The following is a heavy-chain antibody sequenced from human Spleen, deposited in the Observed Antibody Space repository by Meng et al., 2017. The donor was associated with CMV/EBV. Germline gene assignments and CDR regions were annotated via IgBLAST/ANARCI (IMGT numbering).Heavy chain of an antibody. CDR1: GGSISSNNYY. Sequence: SETLSLTCTVSGGSISSNNYYWGWIRQPPGKGLEWIGRIYYSGGSTYYNPSLKSRVTISVDTSKNQFSLKLTSVTAADTAVYYCARIFRFLEYFDYWGQGTLVTVSS. CDR3: ARIFRFLEYFDY. D-gene: IGHD3-3*01. J-gene: IGHJ4*02. CDR2: IYYSGGST. V-gene: IGHV4-39*07.